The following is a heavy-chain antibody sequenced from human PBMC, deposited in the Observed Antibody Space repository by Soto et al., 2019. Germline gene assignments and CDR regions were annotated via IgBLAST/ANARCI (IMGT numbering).Heavy chain of an antibody. CDR2: ISGSGGST. Sequence: GGSLRLSCAASGFTFSSYAMSWVRQAPGKGLEWVSAISGSGGSTYYADSVKGRFTISRDNSKNTLYLQMNSLRAEDTAVYYCANNFRPGRQLANYWGQGTLVTVSS. CDR1: GFTFSSYA. CDR3: ANNFRPGRQLANY. V-gene: IGHV3-23*01. J-gene: IGHJ4*02. D-gene: IGHD6-6*01.